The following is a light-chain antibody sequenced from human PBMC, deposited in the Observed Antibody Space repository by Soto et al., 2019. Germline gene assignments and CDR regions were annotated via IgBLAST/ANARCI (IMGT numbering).Light chain of an antibody. CDR2: AAS. CDR1: QGIASW. J-gene: IGKJ1*01. CDR3: QQYNSYPWT. V-gene: IGKV1D-16*01. Sequence: DIQMTQSPSSVSASIGDRVTMTCRASQGIASWLAWYQQKPGKAPKFLIYAASNLQSGVPSRFSGGGSGTDFTLNISSLQPDDFATYYCQQYNSYPWTFGQGTKVDIK.